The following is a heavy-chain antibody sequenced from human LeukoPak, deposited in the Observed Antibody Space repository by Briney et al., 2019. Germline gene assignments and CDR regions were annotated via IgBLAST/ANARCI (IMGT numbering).Heavy chain of an antibody. V-gene: IGHV1-2*02. Sequence: GASVKVSCKTSGYTFTGYYMHWVRQAPGQGLEWMGWINPNSGGTNYAQKFQGGVTMTRDTSISTAYMELSRLRSDDTAVYYCVSSRPFGLYYFDYWGQGTLVTVSS. J-gene: IGHJ4*02. D-gene: IGHD3-3*01. CDR2: INPNSGGT. CDR1: GYTFTGYY. CDR3: VSSRPFGLYYFDY.